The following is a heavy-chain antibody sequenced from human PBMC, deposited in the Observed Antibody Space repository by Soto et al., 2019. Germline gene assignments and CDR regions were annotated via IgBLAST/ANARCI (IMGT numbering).Heavy chain of an antibody. CDR1: GFTFSSYA. D-gene: IGHD5-18*01. J-gene: IGHJ4*02. V-gene: IGHV3-23*01. CDR3: AKDRSYGFDY. CDR2: LSGNGINT. Sequence: GGSLRLSCAASGFTFSSYAMSWVRQAPGKGLEWVSALSGNGINTYYADSVKGRFTISRDNSKNTLYLQMSGLRAEDTALYYCAKDRSYGFDYWGQGALVTVSS.